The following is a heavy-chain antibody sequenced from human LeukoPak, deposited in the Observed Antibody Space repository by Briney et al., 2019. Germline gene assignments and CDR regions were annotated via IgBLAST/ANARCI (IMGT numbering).Heavy chain of an antibody. Sequence: PGGSLRLSCAASGFSFCGSAMHWVRQASGKGLEWVGRIRSKSNSYATAYGASVKGRFIISRDESKNTAYLQMNSLKTEDTAVYYCTRQEEPTALIDHWGQGTLVTVSS. CDR2: IRSKSNSYAT. D-gene: IGHD5-18*01. CDR3: TRQEEPTALIDH. CDR1: GFSFCGSA. V-gene: IGHV3-73*01. J-gene: IGHJ4*02.